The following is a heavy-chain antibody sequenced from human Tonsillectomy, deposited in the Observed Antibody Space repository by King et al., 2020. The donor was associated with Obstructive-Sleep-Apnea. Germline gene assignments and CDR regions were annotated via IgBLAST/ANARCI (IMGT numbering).Heavy chain of an antibody. V-gene: IGHV3-74*01. CDR3: ARGGANVLDL. Sequence: VQLVESGGGLAQPGGSLRLSCAASGFSFGSYWMHWVRQAPGKGLVWVSRINNDGSSTIYADSVKGRFTVSRDNTKNTVYLEMNSLRAEDTAVYCCARGGANVLDLWGEGTMVTVSS. CDR1: GFSFGSYW. CDR2: INNDGSST. J-gene: IGHJ3*01. D-gene: IGHD1-26*01.